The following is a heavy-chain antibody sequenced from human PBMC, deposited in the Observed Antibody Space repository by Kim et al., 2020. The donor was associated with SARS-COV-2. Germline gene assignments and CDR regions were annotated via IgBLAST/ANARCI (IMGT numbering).Heavy chain of an antibody. V-gene: IGHV3-11*06. CDR3: ARGNGMDV. Sequence: SSATNYADDGKGRFTNSRENAKNALYLEMNSLRDEDTAVYYCARGNGMDVWGQGTTVTVSS. CDR2: SSAT. J-gene: IGHJ6*02.